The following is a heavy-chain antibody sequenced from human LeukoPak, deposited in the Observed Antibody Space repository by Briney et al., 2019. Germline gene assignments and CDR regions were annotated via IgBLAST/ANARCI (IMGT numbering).Heavy chain of an antibody. CDR1: GGSISSYY. Sequence: PSETLSLTCTVSGGSISSYYWSWIRQPPGKGLEWIGYIYYSGSTNYNPSLKSRVTISVDTSKNQFSLKLSSVTAADTAVYYCARLLSGYSSSWWWFDPWGQGTLVTVSS. V-gene: IGHV4-59*01. D-gene: IGHD6-13*01. CDR2: IYYSGST. J-gene: IGHJ5*02. CDR3: ARLLSGYSSSWWWFDP.